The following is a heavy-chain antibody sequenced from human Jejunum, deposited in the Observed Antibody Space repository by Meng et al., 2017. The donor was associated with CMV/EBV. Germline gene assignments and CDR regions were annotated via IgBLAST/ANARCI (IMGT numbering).Heavy chain of an antibody. CDR1: GFSISNYW. D-gene: IGHD5-12*01. Sequence: SCVASGFSISNYWMDWVRRAPGEGLQWVATINGDGSVKGYEDSVEGRFTISRDNAKNSLYLHMNSLRAEDTALYYCARNTGYHRLDYWGRGTLVTVSS. V-gene: IGHV3-7*01. CDR3: ARNTGYHRLDY. CDR2: INGDGSVK. J-gene: IGHJ4*02.